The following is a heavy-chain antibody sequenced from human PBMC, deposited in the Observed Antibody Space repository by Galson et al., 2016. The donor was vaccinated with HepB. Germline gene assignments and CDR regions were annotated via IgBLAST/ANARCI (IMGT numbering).Heavy chain of an antibody. V-gene: IGHV1-8*01. CDR3: VTEGGN. Sequence: SVKVSCKASGYTFTGYDINWVRQASGQGLEWMGYLNPNSGKTAFAQKFQGRVTMTEDTSTDTAYMELSRLTSGDTAVYYCVTEGGNWGQGVLVTVSS. CDR1: GYTFTGYD. J-gene: IGHJ4*02. CDR2: LNPNSGKT. D-gene: IGHD3-16*01.